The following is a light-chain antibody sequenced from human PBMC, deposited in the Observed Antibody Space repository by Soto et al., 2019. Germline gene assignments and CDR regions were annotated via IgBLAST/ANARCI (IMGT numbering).Light chain of an antibody. CDR2: AAP. CDR3: QHCSSPRGT. CDR1: ESLSGSH. J-gene: IGKJ1*01. Sequence: ELVLTQSPGTLSLSPGERATLSCRASESLSGSHLAWYQQKPGQAPILLMYAAPSRASGIPGRFSGRGSGTDFPPTISRLEPEDFAFYCCQHCSSPRGTFGQGTQVEIK. V-gene: IGKV3-20*01.